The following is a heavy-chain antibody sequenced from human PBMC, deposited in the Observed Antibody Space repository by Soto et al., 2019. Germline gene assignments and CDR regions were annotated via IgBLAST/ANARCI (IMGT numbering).Heavy chain of an antibody. V-gene: IGHV3-33*01. D-gene: IGHD3-9*01. Sequence: PGGSLRLSCAASGFTFSSYGMHWVRQAAGKGLDWVAVIWYDGSNKYYADSVKGRFTISRDNSKNTLYLQMNSLRAEDTTVYYCARDLLLYDILTGLAYGMDVWGQGTTVTVSS. CDR3: ARDLLLYDILTGLAYGMDV. J-gene: IGHJ6*02. CDR1: GFTFSSYG. CDR2: IWYDGSNK.